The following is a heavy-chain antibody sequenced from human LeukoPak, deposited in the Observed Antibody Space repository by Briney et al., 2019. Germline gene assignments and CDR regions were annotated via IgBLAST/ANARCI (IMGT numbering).Heavy chain of an antibody. J-gene: IGHJ4*02. CDR2: IISSSSYI. V-gene: IGHV3-21*01. CDR3: ARVTGYCTD. CDR1: GFTFSSYS. Sequence: PGGSLTLSCAASGFTFSSYSMNWVPQAPGKGLEWGSSIISSSSYIYYADSVKGRFTISRDNANNSLYLQMHSLRAEDTAVYYCARVTGYCTDWGQGTLVTVPS. D-gene: IGHD2-8*01.